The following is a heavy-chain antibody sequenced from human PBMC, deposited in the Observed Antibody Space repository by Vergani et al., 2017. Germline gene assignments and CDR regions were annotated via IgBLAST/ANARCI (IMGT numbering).Heavy chain of an antibody. CDR1: GFTFNQYG. D-gene: IGHD1-14*01. CDR3: ARDLRLLYNRFDP. V-gene: IGHV3-33*01. Sequence: VQLVESGGGVVQPGRFLRLSCAASGFTFNQYGMHWVRQAPGKGLEWVAVTWYDGNNKQYADSVMGRFAITRDDSKSTMYLKMNSLRDEDTGVYYCARDLRLLYNRFDPWGQGALVTVAS. CDR2: TWYDGNNK. J-gene: IGHJ5*02.